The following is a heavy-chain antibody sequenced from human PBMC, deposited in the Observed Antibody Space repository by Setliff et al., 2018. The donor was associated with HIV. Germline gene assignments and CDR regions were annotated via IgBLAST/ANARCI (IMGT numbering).Heavy chain of an antibody. J-gene: IGHJ4*02. CDR3: AKDEFSPLRSDS. D-gene: IGHD3-10*01. Sequence: SLKISCAASGFTFSNFAMAWVRQAPGKGLEWVSGISRTGGSTYYAHSVRGRFTISRDNSNNTLYLQMNSLRADDTATYYCAKDEFSPLRSDSWGLGILVTVSS. CDR2: ISRTGGST. CDR1: GFTFSNFA. V-gene: IGHV3-23*01.